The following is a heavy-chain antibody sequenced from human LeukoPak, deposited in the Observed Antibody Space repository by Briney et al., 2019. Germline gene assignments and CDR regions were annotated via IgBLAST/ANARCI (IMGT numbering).Heavy chain of an antibody. CDR1: GFTFSSYW. V-gene: IGHV3-7*01. D-gene: IGHD1-20*01. CDR3: ARDRYNWNDYYYYGMDV. CDR2: IKQDGSEK. Sequence: GGSLRLSCAASGFTFSSYWMSWVRQAPGKGLEWVANIKQDGSEKYYVDSVKGRFTISRDNAKNSLYLQMNSLRAEDTAVYYCARDRYNWNDYYYYGMDVWGQGTTVTVSS. J-gene: IGHJ6*02.